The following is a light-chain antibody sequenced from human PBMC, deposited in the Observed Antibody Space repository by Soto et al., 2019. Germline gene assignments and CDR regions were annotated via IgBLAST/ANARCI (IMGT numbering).Light chain of an antibody. CDR2: LAS. J-gene: IGKJ1*01. Sequence: EIVLTQSPATLSSFPGDRVTLSCRASQAVNTRLAWYQHKPGQAPRLLIYLASNSAAGVPARFSGSGSGTDFTLTISDVEPEDFAVYYCHQRQSWPRKFGQGTTVDIK. CDR3: HQRQSWPRK. V-gene: IGKV3-11*01. CDR1: QAVNTR.